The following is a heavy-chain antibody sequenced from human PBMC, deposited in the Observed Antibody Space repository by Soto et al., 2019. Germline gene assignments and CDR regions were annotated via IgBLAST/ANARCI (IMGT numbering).Heavy chain of an antibody. CDR1: GYTFSDFD. Sequence: QAHLEQSGAEVKRPGASVKVSCKASGYTFSDFDINWLRQASGQGPEWMGWMNATSGDTFFAQRFQGKFNMTWDTSLSTASREAGSLTSDDTAMYYCARGNPFKYTGFDVWGQGTTVAVSS. J-gene: IGHJ6*02. D-gene: IGHD1-1*01. V-gene: IGHV1-8*01. CDR3: ARGNPFKYTGFDV. CDR2: MNATSGDT.